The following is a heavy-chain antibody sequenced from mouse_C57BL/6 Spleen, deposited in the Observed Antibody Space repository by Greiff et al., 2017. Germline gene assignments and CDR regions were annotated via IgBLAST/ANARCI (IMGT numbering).Heavy chain of an antibody. J-gene: IGHJ2*01. V-gene: IGHV5-15*01. CDR2: FSNLAYSI. CDR1: GFTFSDYG. Sequence: EVQLQQSGGGLVQPGGSLKLSCAASGFTFSDYGMAWVRQAPRKGPEWVAFFSNLAYSIYYADTVTGRFTISEKKANSTLYLEMSSLTAEDAAMYCCTRVDGYYYFDYWGQGTTLTVSS. CDR3: TRVDGYYYFDY. D-gene: IGHD2-3*01.